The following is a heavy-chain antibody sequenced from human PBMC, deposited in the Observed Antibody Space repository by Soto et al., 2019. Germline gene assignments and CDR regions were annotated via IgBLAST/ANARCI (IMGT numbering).Heavy chain of an antibody. Sequence: GASVKVSCKASGGTFSSYAISWVRQAPGQGLEWMGGIIPIFGTANYAQKFQGRVTITADESTSTAYMELSSLRSEDTAVYYCARCITMIVVSPYGMDVWGQGTTVTVSS. D-gene: IGHD3-22*01. CDR3: ARCITMIVVSPYGMDV. CDR1: GGTFSSYA. V-gene: IGHV1-69*13. CDR2: IIPIFGTA. J-gene: IGHJ6*02.